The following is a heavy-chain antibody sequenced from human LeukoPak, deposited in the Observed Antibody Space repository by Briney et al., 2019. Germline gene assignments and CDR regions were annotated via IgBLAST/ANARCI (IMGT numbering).Heavy chain of an antibody. CDR1: GGSISSDNYY. Sequence: SETLSLTCTVSGGSISSDNYYWGWIRQPPGKGLEWIGSIYYSGSTYYNPSLKSRVTISVDTSKNQFSLKLSSVTAADTAVYYCARDDYGDYVSPTTWGQGTLVTVSS. CDR3: ARDDYGDYVSPTT. J-gene: IGHJ5*02. V-gene: IGHV4-39*07. CDR2: IYYSGST. D-gene: IGHD4-17*01.